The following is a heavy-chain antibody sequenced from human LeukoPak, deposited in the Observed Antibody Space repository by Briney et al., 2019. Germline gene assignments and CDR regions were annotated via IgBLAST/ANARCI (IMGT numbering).Heavy chain of an antibody. Sequence: ASVKVSCKVSGYTLTELSMHWVRQAPGKGLEWMGGFDPEYGETIYAQKFQGRVTMTEDTSTDTAYMELSSLRSEDTAVYYCAASYYDILTGYYRSGGEAVDYWGQGTLVTVSS. D-gene: IGHD3-9*01. CDR2: FDPEYGET. J-gene: IGHJ4*02. CDR3: AASYYDILTGYYRSGGEAVDY. V-gene: IGHV1-24*01. CDR1: GYTLTELS.